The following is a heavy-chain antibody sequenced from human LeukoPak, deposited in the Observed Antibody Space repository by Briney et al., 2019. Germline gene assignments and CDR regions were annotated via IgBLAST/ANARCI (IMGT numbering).Heavy chain of an antibody. V-gene: IGHV6-1*01. CDR1: GDSVSSNSAA. D-gene: IGHD3-16*01. CDR3: ARGLSLSGGVLDY. CDR2: TYYRSKWFN. Sequence: SQTLSLTCAISGDSVSSNSAAWNWIRQSPSRDLEWLGRTYYRSKWFNDYALSVKSRITINPDTSNNQFSLQLNSVSPEDTGVYYCARGLSLSGGVLDYWGQGTLVTVSS. J-gene: IGHJ4*02.